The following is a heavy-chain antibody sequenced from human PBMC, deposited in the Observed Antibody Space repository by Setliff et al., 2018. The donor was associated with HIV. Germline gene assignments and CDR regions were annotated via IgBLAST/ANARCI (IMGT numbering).Heavy chain of an antibody. V-gene: IGHV5-51*01. J-gene: IGHJ4*02. CDR3: ARSMGFKATTRLDF. CDR1: GYSFTTLW. CDR2: VFPDDSDT. Sequence: GESLKISCQASGYSFTTLWIAWVRQMPGKGLEWMGMVFPDDSDTRYSPSFQGQVSMSADKSIKTAYLQWSSLKASDTAVYYCARSMGFKATTRLDFWGPGTLVTVSS. D-gene: IGHD3-10*01.